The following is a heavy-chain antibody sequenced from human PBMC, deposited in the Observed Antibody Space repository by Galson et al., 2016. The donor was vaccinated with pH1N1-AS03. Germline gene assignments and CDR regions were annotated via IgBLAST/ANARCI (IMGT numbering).Heavy chain of an antibody. D-gene: IGHD4-23*01. CDR2: INGGNGET. J-gene: IGHJ4*02. V-gene: IGHV3-23*01. CDR1: GVIFSSAD. CDR3: AKVSWVGNSMG. Sequence: SLRLSCAASGVIFSSADMSWVRQAPGKGFQWVSGINGGNGETYYADSVKGRFTISKDKSRNTLILQMNSLTAEDTAVYYCAKVSWVGNSMGWGPGTLVTVSS.